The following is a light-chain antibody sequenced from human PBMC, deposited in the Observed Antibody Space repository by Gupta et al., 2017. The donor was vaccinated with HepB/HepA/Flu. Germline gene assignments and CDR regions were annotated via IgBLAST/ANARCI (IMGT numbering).Light chain of an antibody. CDR2: SNN. CDR1: SSNIGSNT. V-gene: IGLV1-44*01. CDR3: AAWDDSLNGPV. J-gene: IGLJ2*01. Sequence: QSVLTQPPSASGTPGQSVAISCSGSSSNIGSNTVSWYQQLPGTAPKLLIYSNNQRPSGVPDRFSGSKSGTSASLAISGLQSEDEADYYCAAWDDSLNGPVFGGGTKLTVL.